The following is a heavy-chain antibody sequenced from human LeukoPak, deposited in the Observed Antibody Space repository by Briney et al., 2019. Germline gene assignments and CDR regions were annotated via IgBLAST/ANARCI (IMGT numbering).Heavy chain of an antibody. V-gene: IGHV3-21*01. J-gene: IGHJ4*02. D-gene: IGHD3-3*01. CDR2: ISSSSSYI. CDR1: GFTFSSYS. CDR3: ARVDYDFWSGYYTGGTETFDY. Sequence: PGGSLRLSCAASGFTFSSYSMNWVRQAPGKGLEWVSSISSSSSYIYYADSVKGRFTISRDNAKNSLYLQVNSLRAEDTAVYYCARVDYDFWSGYYTGGTETFDYWGQGTLVTVSS.